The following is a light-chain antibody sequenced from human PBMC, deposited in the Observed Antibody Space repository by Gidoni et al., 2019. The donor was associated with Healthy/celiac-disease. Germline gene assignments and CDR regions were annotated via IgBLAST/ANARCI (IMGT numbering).Light chain of an antibody. CDR3: QQLNSYPST. J-gene: IGKJ5*01. CDR1: QGISSY. CDR2: AAS. Sequence: DIQLTQSPSFLSASVGDRVTITCRASQGISSYLAWYPQKPGKAPKLLIYAASTLQSGVPPRFSGSGCGTEFTLTISSLQPEDFATYYCQQLNSYPSTFGQGTRLEIK. V-gene: IGKV1-9*01.